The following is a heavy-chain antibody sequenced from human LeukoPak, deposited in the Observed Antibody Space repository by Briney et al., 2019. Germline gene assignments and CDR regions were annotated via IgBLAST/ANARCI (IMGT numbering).Heavy chain of an antibody. Sequence: GGSLRLSCAASGFTVSSNYMSWVRQAPGKGLEWVSVIYSGGSTYYADSVKGRFTISRDNSKNTLYLQMNSLRAEDMAVYYCARGTKWFGQLFPLGMDVWGQGTTVTVSS. V-gene: IGHV3-66*01. CDR3: ARGTKWFGQLFPLGMDV. D-gene: IGHD3-10*01. CDR1: GFTVSSNY. J-gene: IGHJ6*02. CDR2: IYSGGST.